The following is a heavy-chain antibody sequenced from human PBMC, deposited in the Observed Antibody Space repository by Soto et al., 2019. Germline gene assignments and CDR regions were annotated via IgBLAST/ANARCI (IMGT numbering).Heavy chain of an antibody. CDR1: GYTFTGQF. V-gene: IGHV1-2*02. CDR3: ALTGRGGS. J-gene: IGHJ5*02. D-gene: IGHD1-20*01. Sequence: QVQLVQSGAEVKKPGASVKVSCKAYGYTFTGQFMHWVRQAPGQGLEWMGWINHNSGGTTYTQRFQGRVTMTRDTSITTGYMELTGLTSDDTAVSYCALTGRGGSWGQGTLVTVSS. CDR2: INHNSGGT.